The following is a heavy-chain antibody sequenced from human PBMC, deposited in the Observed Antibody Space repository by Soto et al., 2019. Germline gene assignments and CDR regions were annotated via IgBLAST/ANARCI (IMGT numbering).Heavy chain of an antibody. J-gene: IGHJ4*02. V-gene: IGHV5-51*01. CDR2: IYRGDSDT. CDR1: GYSFVSYW. D-gene: IGHD5-12*01. Sequence: HGESLKICCKGSGYSFVSYWIGWVRQMPGKGLEWMGIIYRGDSDTRYSPSFQGQVTISADKSITTVYLQWSSLKASDTAMYYCARTDGYEIEYWGQGTLVTVSS. CDR3: ARTDGYEIEY.